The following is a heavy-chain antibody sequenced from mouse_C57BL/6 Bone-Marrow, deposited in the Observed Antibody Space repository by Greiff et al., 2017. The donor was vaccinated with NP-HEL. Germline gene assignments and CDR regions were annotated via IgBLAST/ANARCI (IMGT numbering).Heavy chain of an antibody. Sequence: EVQLQQSGPELVKPGASVKISCKASGYTFTDYYMNWVKQSHGKSLEWIGDINPNNGGTSYNQKFTGKATLTVDTSSSTAYMELRSLTSEDSAVYYCASRGYGSSYGYFEVWGTGTTVTVSS. CDR1: GYTFTDYY. V-gene: IGHV1-26*01. CDR2: INPNNGGT. CDR3: ASRGYGSSYGYFEV. J-gene: IGHJ1*03. D-gene: IGHD1-1*01.